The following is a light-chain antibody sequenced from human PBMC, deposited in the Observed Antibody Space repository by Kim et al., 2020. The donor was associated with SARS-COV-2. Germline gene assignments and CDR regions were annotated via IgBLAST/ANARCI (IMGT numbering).Light chain of an antibody. J-gene: IGLJ2*01. CDR2: GKN. Sequence: SSELTQDPAVSVALGQTVSITCQGDSLRRYYATWYQQKPGQAPILVIYGKNNRPSVIPDRFSGSSSGNTASLTITGTQPGDEADSYCNSRDSNDNVVFGG. CDR3: NSRDSNDNVV. V-gene: IGLV3-19*01. CDR1: SLRRYY.